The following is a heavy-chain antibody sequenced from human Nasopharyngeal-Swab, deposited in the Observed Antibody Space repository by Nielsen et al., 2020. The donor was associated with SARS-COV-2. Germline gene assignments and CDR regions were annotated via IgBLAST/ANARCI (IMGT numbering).Heavy chain of an antibody. Sequence: VREAPGKGLEWVSSISSSNSYIYYADSVKGRFTISRDNAKNSLYLQMNSLRAEDTAVYYCAKATLGNAKYSTILYYFDYWGQGTLVTVSS. D-gene: IGHD6-6*01. CDR2: ISSSNSYI. CDR3: AKATLGNAKYSTILYYFDY. V-gene: IGHV3-21*01. J-gene: IGHJ4*02.